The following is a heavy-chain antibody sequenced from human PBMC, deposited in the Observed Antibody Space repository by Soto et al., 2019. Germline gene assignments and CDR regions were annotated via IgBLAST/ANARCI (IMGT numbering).Heavy chain of an antibody. CDR1: GFNFDGYT. V-gene: IGHV3-23*01. Sequence: GALRLSCVPFGFNFDGYTMTRVPPAPGKGLEWVSAIRGSGVNTYYADSVKGRFTISRDNSKNTLYLQMNSLRAEDTAVYYCMAARQDYYYYMDVWGKGTTVTVSS. CDR3: MAARQDYYYYMDV. D-gene: IGHD6-6*01. J-gene: IGHJ6*03. CDR2: IRGSGVNT.